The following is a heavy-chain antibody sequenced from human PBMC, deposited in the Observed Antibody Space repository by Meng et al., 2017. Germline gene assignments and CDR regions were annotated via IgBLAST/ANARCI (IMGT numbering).Heavy chain of an antibody. Sequence: VHLQESGPGLVKPSGSLSLTCAVSGGSISGRNWWSWVRQPPGKGLEWIGDIYHSGSTNYNPSLKSRVTISVDKSKNQFSLKLSSVTAADTAVYYCARVVAATTLFLDYWGQGTLVTVSS. CDR3: ARVVAATTLFLDY. CDR1: GGSISGRNW. V-gene: IGHV4-4*02. J-gene: IGHJ4*02. CDR2: IYHSGST. D-gene: IGHD2-15*01.